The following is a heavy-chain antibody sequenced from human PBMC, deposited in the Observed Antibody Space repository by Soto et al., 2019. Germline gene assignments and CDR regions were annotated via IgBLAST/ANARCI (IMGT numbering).Heavy chain of an antibody. D-gene: IGHD2-2*01. CDR3: ARDGAYCSSIGCQNPFHH. Sequence: QVQLQESGPGLVQPSQTLSLSCTVSGGSINGGGYYWNWIRQLPGKGLEWIGYMYYNGNTYYNPSLKSRDTISFGTSHDQFSLRLTSVTAADTDVYFCARDGAYCSSIGCQNPFHHWGQGTLVTVSS. J-gene: IGHJ4*02. V-gene: IGHV4-31*03. CDR1: GGSINGGGYY. CDR2: MYYNGNT.